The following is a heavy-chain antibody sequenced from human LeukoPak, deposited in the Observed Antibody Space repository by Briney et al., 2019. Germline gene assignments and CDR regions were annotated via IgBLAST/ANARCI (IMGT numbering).Heavy chain of an antibody. Sequence: SETLPLTCAVYGGSFSGYYWSWIRQPPGKGLEWIGEINHSGSTNYNPSLKSRVTISVDTSKNQFSLKLSSVTAADTAVYYCARGYVLLWFGELLWGPFDYWGQGTLVTVSS. V-gene: IGHV4-34*01. J-gene: IGHJ4*02. CDR2: INHSGST. CDR3: ARGYVLLWFGELLWGPFDY. CDR1: GGSFSGYY. D-gene: IGHD3-10*01.